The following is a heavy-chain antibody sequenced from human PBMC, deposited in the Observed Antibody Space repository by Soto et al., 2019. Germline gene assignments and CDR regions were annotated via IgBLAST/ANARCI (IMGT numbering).Heavy chain of an antibody. V-gene: IGHV3-30-3*01. D-gene: IGHD6-13*01. CDR2: ISYDGSNK. CDR1: GFTFSSYA. J-gene: IGHJ5*02. CDR3: ARGSSCSWFNWFDP. Sequence: QVQLVESGGGVVQPGRSLRLSCAASGFTFSSYAMHWVRQAPGKGLEWVAVISYDGSNKYYADSVKGRFTISRDNSKNTLYLQMNSLRSEYTSVYYCARGSSCSWFNWFDPWGQGSLVTVSS.